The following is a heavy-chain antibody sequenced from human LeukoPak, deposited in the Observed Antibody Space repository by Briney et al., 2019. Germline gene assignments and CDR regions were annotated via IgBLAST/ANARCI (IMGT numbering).Heavy chain of an antibody. V-gene: IGHV4-59*01. D-gene: IGHD1-26*01. Sequence: PSETLSLTCTVSGGSITNSYWSWIQQPPGKGLEWIGHFHDSEGTNYNPSLKSRVSISLDTSKNQVSLWLNSVTAADTAVYYCARGDPSGRPGIGFDFWGQGALVSVSS. CDR2: FHDSEGT. CDR1: GGSITNSY. J-gene: IGHJ4*02. CDR3: ARGDPSGRPGIGFDF.